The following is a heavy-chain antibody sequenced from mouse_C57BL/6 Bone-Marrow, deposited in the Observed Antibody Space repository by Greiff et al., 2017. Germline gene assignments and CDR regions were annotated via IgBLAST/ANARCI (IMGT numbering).Heavy chain of an antibody. D-gene: IGHD4-1*01. Sequence: VQLKQSEGGLVQPGSSMKLSCTASGFTFSDYYMAWVRQVPEKGLEWVANINYDGSSTYYLDSLKSRFIISRDNEKNILYLQMSSLKSEDTATYYCAREGWDRYFDVWGTGTTVTVSS. CDR1: GFTFSDYY. V-gene: IGHV5-16*01. CDR2: INYDGSST. CDR3: AREGWDRYFDV. J-gene: IGHJ1*03.